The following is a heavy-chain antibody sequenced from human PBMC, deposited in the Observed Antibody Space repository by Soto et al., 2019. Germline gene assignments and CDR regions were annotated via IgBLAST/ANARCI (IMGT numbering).Heavy chain of an antibody. Sequence: ASVKVSCKASGFTFTSSAVQWVRQARGQRLEWIGWIVVGSGNTNYAQKFQERVTITRDMSTSTAYMELGSLRSEDTAVYYCAASTYYDFWSGPNNYYYGMDVWGQGTTVTVSS. D-gene: IGHD3-3*01. J-gene: IGHJ6*02. CDR3: AASTYYDFWSGPNNYYYGMDV. V-gene: IGHV1-58*01. CDR1: GFTFTSSA. CDR2: IVVGSGNT.